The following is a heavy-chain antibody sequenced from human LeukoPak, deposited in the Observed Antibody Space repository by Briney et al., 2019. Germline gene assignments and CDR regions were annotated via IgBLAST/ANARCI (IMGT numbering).Heavy chain of an antibody. CDR3: AKGDVLRSSASDY. Sequence: PGGSLRLSCAASGFTFSSYGMHWVRQAPGKGLEWVAFIRYDGSNKYYADSVKGRFTISRDNSKNTLYLQMNSLRAEDTAVYYCAKGDVLRSSASDYWGQGTLVTVSS. D-gene: IGHD3-3*01. V-gene: IGHV3-30*02. J-gene: IGHJ4*02. CDR1: GFTFSSYG. CDR2: IRYDGSNK.